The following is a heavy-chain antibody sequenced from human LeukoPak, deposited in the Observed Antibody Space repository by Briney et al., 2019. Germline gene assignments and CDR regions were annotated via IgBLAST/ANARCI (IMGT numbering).Heavy chain of an antibody. J-gene: IGHJ6*02. CDR3: ARDRESTYYYGSGTYYYYGMDV. CDR1: GFTFSSYA. Sequence: GGSLRLSCAASGFTFSSYAMHWVRQAPGKGLEWVAVISYDGSNKYHADSVKGRFTISRDNSKNILYLQMNSPRAEDTAVYYCARDRESTYYYGSGTYYYYGMDVWGQGTTVTVS. CDR2: ISYDGSNK. D-gene: IGHD3-10*01. V-gene: IGHV3-30-3*01.